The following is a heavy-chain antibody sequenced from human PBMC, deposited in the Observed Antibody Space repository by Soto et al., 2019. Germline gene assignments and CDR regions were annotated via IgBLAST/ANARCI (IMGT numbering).Heavy chain of an antibody. V-gene: IGHV4-39*01. CDR3: ARQRTTVVTQAYFDH. CDR2: IYYSGRT. J-gene: IGHJ4*02. D-gene: IGHD2-21*02. CDR1: GESISSSSYY. Sequence: SETLSLTCIVSGESISSSSYYCGWIRQPPGKGLEWIGSIYYSGRTYYNPSFKSRVTISIDTSKNQFSLKLSSVTATDTAVYYCARQRTTVVTQAYFDHWGQGALVTVSS.